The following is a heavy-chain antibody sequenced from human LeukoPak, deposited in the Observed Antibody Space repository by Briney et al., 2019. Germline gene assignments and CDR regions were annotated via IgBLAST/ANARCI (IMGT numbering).Heavy chain of an antibody. J-gene: IGHJ4*02. V-gene: IGHV4-34*01. CDR3: ARGRRRGYSYGPPFDY. CDR1: GGSFSGYY. D-gene: IGHD5-18*01. Sequence: SETLSLTCAVYGGSFSGYYWSWIRQPPGKGLEWIGEINHSGSTNYNPSLKSRVTISVDTSKNQFSLKLSSVTAADTAVYYCARGRRRGYSYGPPFDYWGQGTLVTVSS. CDR2: INHSGST.